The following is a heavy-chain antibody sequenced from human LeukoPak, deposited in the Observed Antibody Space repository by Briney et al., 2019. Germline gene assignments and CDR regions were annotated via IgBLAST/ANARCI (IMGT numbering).Heavy chain of an antibody. D-gene: IGHD1-26*01. CDR3: AKGPRWEPPPRDNWYFDL. V-gene: IGHV3-23*01. Sequence: GGSLRLSCAASGFTFSSYAMSWVRQAPGKGLEWVSAISGSGGSTYYADSVKGRFTISRDSSKNTLYLQMNSLRAEDTAVYYCAKGPRWEPPPRDNWYFDLWGRGTLVTVSS. J-gene: IGHJ2*01. CDR2: ISGSGGST. CDR1: GFTFSSYA.